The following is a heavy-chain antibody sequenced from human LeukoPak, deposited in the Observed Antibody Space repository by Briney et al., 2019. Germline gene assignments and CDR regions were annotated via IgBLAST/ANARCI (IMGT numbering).Heavy chain of an antibody. D-gene: IGHD2-2*01. CDR3: ANAVLPPAHGCFDP. V-gene: IGHV3-74*01. CDR1: GFTFGSYW. CDR2: INTDGSST. Sequence: PGGSLRLSCAASGFTFGSYWMHWVRQAPGKGLVWVSRINTDGSSTSYADSVKGRFTISRDNAKNTLYLQMNSLRAEDTAVYYCANAVLPPAHGCFDPWGQGTLVTVSS. J-gene: IGHJ5*02.